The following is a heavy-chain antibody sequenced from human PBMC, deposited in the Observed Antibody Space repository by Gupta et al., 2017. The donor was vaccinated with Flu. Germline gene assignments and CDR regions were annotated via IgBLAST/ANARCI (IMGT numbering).Heavy chain of an antibody. Sequence: QITLKESGPTLVKSTQTLTLSCTVSGFSVGSSEVGVAWVRQAPGKALELLALIYWNDDRRYSPVLKKRLTITRDTYKNQVVLTMTNVDPVDTATYFCAHRMSSKADTSRHSFDFWGQGTLVTVSS. CDR2: IYWNDDR. CDR3: AHRMSSKADTSRHSFDF. V-gene: IGHV2-5*01. CDR1: GFSVGSSEVG. J-gene: IGHJ4*02.